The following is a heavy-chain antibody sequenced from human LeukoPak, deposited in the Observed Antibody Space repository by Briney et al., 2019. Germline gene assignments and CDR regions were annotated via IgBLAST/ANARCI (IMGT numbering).Heavy chain of an antibody. D-gene: IGHD6-19*01. J-gene: IGHJ3*02. CDR1: GFTFSSYA. Sequence: GGSLRLSCAASGFTFSSYAMSWVRQAPGKGLEWVSAISGRGGSTYYADSVKGRFTISRDNSKNTLYLQMNSLRAEDTAVYYCAKSRVGWLVRGAFDIWGQGTMVTVSS. CDR3: AKSRVGWLVRGAFDI. CDR2: ISGRGGST. V-gene: IGHV3-23*01.